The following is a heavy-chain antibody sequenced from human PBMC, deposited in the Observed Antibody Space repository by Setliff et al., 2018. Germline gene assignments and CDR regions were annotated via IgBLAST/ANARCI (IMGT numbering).Heavy chain of an antibody. CDR3: ARTINFLGSGTWGYMDV. D-gene: IGHD3-10*01. V-gene: IGHV4-34*01. Sequence: SETLSLTCTVSGGTLTDYLWSWVRQPPGKRLEWIGDIDHGGGSSYNPSLQSRVTLSLDTSENEFSLRLTSVTAADTAVYFCARTINFLGSGTWGYMDVWGKGTTVTV. J-gene: IGHJ6*03. CDR1: GGTLTDYL. CDR2: IDHGGGS.